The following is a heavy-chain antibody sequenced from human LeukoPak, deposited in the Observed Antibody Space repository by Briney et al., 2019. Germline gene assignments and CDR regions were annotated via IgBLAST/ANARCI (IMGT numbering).Heavy chain of an antibody. D-gene: IGHD3-22*01. Sequence: GGSLRLSCADSGFTFNNVWMNWGRQAPGKGLEWVGRIKSKTNGGTTEYAAPVKGRFTILRDDSKNTLYLQMNSLKTEDTAVYYCMLGSGSYDSSDFDYWGQGTLVTVSS. CDR2: IKSKTNGGTT. CDR3: MLGSGSYDSSDFDY. J-gene: IGHJ4*02. V-gene: IGHV3-15*07. CDR1: GFTFNNVW.